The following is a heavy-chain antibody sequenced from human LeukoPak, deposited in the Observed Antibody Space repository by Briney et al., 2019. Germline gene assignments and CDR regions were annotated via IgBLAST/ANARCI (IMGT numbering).Heavy chain of an antibody. Sequence: PGGSLRLSCAASGFTFSSYSMNWVRQAPGKGLEWVSAISGSGGSTYYADSVKGRFTISRDNSKNTLYLQMNSLRAEDTAVYYCAKSPGTYCTNGVCYMIPVFSDYWGQGTLVTVSS. CDR2: ISGSGGST. V-gene: IGHV3-23*01. CDR3: AKSPGTYCTNGVCYMIPVFSDY. CDR1: GFTFSSYS. D-gene: IGHD2-8*01. J-gene: IGHJ4*02.